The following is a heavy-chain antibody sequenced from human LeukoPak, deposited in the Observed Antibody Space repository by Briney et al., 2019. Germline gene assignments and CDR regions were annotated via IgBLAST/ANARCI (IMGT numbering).Heavy chain of an antibody. D-gene: IGHD3-22*01. CDR2: ISGSGGST. Sequence: GGALRLSCAASGFTFSSYAMSWVRQAPGKGLEWVSAISGSGGSTYYADSVKGRFTISRDNSKNTLYLQMNSLRAEDTAVYYCAKVGHGGYYYDSSGYYDYWSQGTLVTVSS. CDR3: AKVGHGGYYYDSSGYYDY. J-gene: IGHJ4*02. CDR1: GFTFSSYA. V-gene: IGHV3-23*01.